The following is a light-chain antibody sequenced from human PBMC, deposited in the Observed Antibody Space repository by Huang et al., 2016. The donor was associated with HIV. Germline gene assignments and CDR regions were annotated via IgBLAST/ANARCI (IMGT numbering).Light chain of an antibody. CDR3: QQGYRTPLT. CDR2: SAS. J-gene: IGKJ4*01. V-gene: IGKV1-39*01. CDR1: QNINKY. Sequence: DIQMTQSPSSLSASLGDRVTITCRSSQNINKYLSWYRQEPGQAPHWMIYSASNFHSGAPSRFSGEGSGTEFTLIVSGLEPEDFATYYCQQGYRTPLTFGGGTRVDI.